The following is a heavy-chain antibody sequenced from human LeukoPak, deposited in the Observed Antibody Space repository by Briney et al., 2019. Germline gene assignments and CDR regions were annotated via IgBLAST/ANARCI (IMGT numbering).Heavy chain of an antibody. CDR1: GGSFSGYY. V-gene: IGHV4-34*01. D-gene: IGHD6-19*01. CDR2: INHSGST. Sequence: KPSETLSLTCAVYGGSFSGYYWSWIRQPPGKGLEWIGEINHSGSTNYNPSLKSRVTISVDTSKNQFSLKLSSVTAADTAVYYCARGRQQWLVRPFDYWGQGTLVTVSS. CDR3: ARGRQQWLVRPFDY. J-gene: IGHJ4*02.